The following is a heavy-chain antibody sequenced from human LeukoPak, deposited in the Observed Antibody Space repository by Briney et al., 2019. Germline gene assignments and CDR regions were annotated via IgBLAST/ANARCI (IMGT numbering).Heavy chain of an antibody. J-gene: IGHJ4*02. CDR3: ASHYDFWSGYLH. CDR1: GGTFSSYA. CDR2: IIPIFGTA. V-gene: IGHV1-69*01. Sequence: SVKVSCKASGGTFSSYAISWVRQAPGQGLEWMGGIIPIFGTANYAQKFQGRVTITADESTSTAYMELSSLRSEDTAVYYCASHYDFWSGYLHWGQGTLVTVSS. D-gene: IGHD3-3*01.